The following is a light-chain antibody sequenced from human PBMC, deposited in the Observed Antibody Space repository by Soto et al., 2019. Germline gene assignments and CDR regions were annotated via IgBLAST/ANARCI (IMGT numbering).Light chain of an antibody. V-gene: IGKV3-15*01. CDR2: GAS. Sequence: EIVMTQSPATLSVSPGERATISCRASQSVTSNLAWYQQKPGQAPRLLIYGASTRATGIPARFSGSASGTEFTLTISSLQSEDFAVYYCQQYNNWPPTFGQGTRLEIK. CDR3: QQYNNWPPT. J-gene: IGKJ5*01. CDR1: QSVTSN.